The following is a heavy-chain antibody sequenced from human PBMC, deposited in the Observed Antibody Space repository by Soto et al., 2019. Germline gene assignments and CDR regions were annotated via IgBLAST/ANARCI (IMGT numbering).Heavy chain of an antibody. J-gene: IGHJ5*02. CDR1: GDTVMSYG. D-gene: IGHD3-16*01. CDR2: ISVYNGNT. V-gene: IGHV1-18*01. Sequence: GASVEVCCEACGDTVMSYGISWVRQAPGQGLEWMGWISVYNGNTNYAQKLQGRVTMTTDTSTSTAYMELRSLRSDDTAVYYCARDMGGYPWDWFDPWGQGTLVTVSS. CDR3: ARDMGGYPWDWFDP.